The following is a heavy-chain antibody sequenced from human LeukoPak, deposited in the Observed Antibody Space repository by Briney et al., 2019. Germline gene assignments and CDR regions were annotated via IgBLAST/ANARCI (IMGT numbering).Heavy chain of an antibody. Sequence: PGGSLRLSCAASGFTFSSYSMNWVRQAPGKGLEWVSYISSSSSTIYYADSVKGRFTISRDNAKNSLYLQMNSLRDEDTAVYYCAREPYLYGDCAYHLDYWGQGTLVTVSS. CDR2: ISSSSSTI. CDR1: GFTFSSYS. J-gene: IGHJ4*02. CDR3: AREPYLYGDCAYHLDY. V-gene: IGHV3-48*02. D-gene: IGHD4-17*01.